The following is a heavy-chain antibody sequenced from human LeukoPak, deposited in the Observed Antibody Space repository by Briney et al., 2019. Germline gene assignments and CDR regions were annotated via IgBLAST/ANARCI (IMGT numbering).Heavy chain of an antibody. CDR1: GGSISSYY. D-gene: IGHD2-15*01. Sequence: PSETLSLTCTASGGSISSYYWSWIRQPPGKGLEWIGYIYYSGSTNYNPSLKSRVTISVDTSKNQFSLKLSSVTAADTAVYYCASSRVVAAGFDPWGQGTLVTVSS. V-gene: IGHV4-59*01. J-gene: IGHJ5*02. CDR2: IYYSGST. CDR3: ASSRVVAAGFDP.